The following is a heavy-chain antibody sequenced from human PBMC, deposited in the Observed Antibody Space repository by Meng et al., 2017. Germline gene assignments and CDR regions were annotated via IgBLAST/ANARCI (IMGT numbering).Heavy chain of an antibody. J-gene: IGHJ4*02. Sequence: SETLSLTCTVSGGSISSGGYYWSWIRQHPGKGLEWIGYIYYSGSTYYNPSLKSRVTISVDTSKNQFSLKLSSVTAADTAVYYCARGPAGDFDYWGQGTLGTVSS. CDR2: IYYSGST. V-gene: IGHV4-31*03. D-gene: IGHD7-27*01. CDR3: ARGPAGDFDY. CDR1: GGSISSGGYY.